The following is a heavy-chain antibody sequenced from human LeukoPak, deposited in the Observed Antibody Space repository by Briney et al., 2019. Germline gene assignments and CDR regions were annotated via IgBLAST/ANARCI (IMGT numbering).Heavy chain of an antibody. CDR2: IKADGSEK. D-gene: IGHD1-26*01. CDR3: AYRNNFEY. CDR1: GFSFSGHW. J-gene: IGHJ4*02. Sequence: GGSLRLSCAASGFSFSGHWMNWVRQPPGKGLEWVANIKADGSEKYYVDSVKGRFTISRDDAKRTVDLQMDNLRAEDTAIYYCAYRNNFEYWGQGALVTVSA. V-gene: IGHV3-7*05.